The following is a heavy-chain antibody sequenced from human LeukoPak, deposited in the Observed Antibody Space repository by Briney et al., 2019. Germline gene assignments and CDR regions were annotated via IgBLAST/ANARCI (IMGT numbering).Heavy chain of an antibody. Sequence: GSLRLSCAASGFTFSSYEMNWVRQAPGKGLEWIGEINHSGSTNYNPSLKSRVTISVDTSKNQFSLKLSSVTAADTAVYYCARGGRARRYYYMDVWGKGTTVTVSS. CDR3: ARGGRARRYYYMDV. CDR1: GFTFSSYE. J-gene: IGHJ6*03. D-gene: IGHD6-13*01. CDR2: INHSGST. V-gene: IGHV4-34*01.